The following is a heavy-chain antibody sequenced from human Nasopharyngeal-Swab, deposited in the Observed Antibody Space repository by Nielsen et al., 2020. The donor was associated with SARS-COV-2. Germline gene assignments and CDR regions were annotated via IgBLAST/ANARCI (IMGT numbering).Heavy chain of an antibody. CDR1: GGTFSKYA. V-gene: IGHV1-69*10. CDR2: IIVNLGMT. D-gene: IGHD3-3*01. Sequence: SVKVSCKVSGGTFSKYAISWVRQAPGQGLEWMGGIIVNLGMTKYAQKFQDSVIINADESTGTAYMELSSLRSEDTAVYYCARDTIFGLALYYNYGLGVWGQGTTVTVSS. CDR3: ARDTIFGLALYYNYGLGV. J-gene: IGHJ6*02.